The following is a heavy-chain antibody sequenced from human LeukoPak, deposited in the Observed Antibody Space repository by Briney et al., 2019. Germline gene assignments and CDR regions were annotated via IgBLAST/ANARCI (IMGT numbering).Heavy chain of an antibody. D-gene: IGHD5-12*01. CDR2: IKSKTDGETT. J-gene: IGHJ3*02. CDR1: GFTFSDAW. CDR3: TTDLLGLRAGDAFDI. Sequence: TGGSLRLSCAASGFTFSDAWMNWVRQAPGKGLQWVGRIKSKTDGETTDYTAPVKGRFTLSRDDSKNTLFLQMNSLKTEDTAVYYCTTDLLGLRAGDAFDIWGQGTMVTVSS. V-gene: IGHV3-15*01.